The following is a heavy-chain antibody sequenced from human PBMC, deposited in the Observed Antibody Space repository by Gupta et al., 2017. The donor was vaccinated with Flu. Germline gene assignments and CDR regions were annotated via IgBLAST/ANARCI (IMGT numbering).Heavy chain of an antibody. Sequence: SDYYRDWIRQAPGKGLEWVSDISSSGSTIYYADSVRGRFTSSRDNAKNSLYLQMNSLRAEDTAVYYCARHDGSGNNPIFDYWGQGTRVTVSS. CDR2: ISSSGSTI. CDR1: SDYY. V-gene: IGHV3-11*01. J-gene: IGHJ4*02. D-gene: IGHD3-10*01. CDR3: ARHDGSGNNPIFDY.